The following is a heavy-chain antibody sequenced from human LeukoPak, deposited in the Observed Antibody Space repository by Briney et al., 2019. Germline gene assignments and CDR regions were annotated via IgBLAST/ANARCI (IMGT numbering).Heavy chain of an antibody. CDR1: GFTFSSYS. D-gene: IGHD3-22*01. CDR3: ARVTDYYDSSGCPDY. V-gene: IGHV3-21*01. Sequence: PGGSLRLSCAASGFTFSSYSMNWVRQAPGKGLEWVSSISSSSSYIYYADSVKGRFTISRDNAKNSLYLQMNSLRAEDTAVYYCARVTDYYDSSGCPDYWGQGTLVTVSS. J-gene: IGHJ4*02. CDR2: ISSSSSYI.